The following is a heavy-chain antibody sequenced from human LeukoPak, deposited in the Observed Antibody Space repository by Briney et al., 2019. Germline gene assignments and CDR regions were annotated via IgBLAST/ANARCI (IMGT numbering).Heavy chain of an antibody. J-gene: IGHJ4*02. CDR1: RFSFSSCV. V-gene: IGHV3-23*01. D-gene: IGHD3-3*01. Sequence: PGGSVRLSCAASRFSFSSCVMSGVRQAPGKGLEWVSTISGSGDSTQYADSVKGRFSISRDSSKNTLYLQMNSLRAEDTAVYYCAKEMGEFWSGSEYWGQGTLVTVSS. CDR2: ISGSGDST. CDR3: AKEMGEFWSGSEY.